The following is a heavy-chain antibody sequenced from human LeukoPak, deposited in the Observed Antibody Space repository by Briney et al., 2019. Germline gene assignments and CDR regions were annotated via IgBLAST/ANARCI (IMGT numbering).Heavy chain of an antibody. Sequence: PGRSLRLSCAASGFTFSSDAMSWVRQAPGKGLEWVSAISGSGGSTYYADSVKGRFTISRDNSKNTLYLQMNSLRAEDTAVYYCANPRRSAAAGNYYYYYGMDVWGQGTTVTVSS. CDR3: ANPRRSAAAGNYYYYYGMDV. V-gene: IGHV3-23*01. CDR2: ISGSGGST. CDR1: GFTFSSDA. J-gene: IGHJ6*02. D-gene: IGHD6-13*01.